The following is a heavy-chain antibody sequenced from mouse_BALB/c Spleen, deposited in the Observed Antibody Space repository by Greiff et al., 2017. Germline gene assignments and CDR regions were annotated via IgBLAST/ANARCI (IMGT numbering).Heavy chain of an antibody. Sequence: VQLQQSGAELVKPGASVKLSCTASGFNIKYTYMHWVKQRPEQGLEWIGRIDPANGNTKYDPKFQGKATITADTSSNTAYLQLSSLTSEDTAVYYCARGYGNYGAYWGQGTLVTVSA. CDR1: GFNIKYTY. J-gene: IGHJ3*01. D-gene: IGHD2-10*02. CDR2: IDPANGNT. V-gene: IGHV14-3*02. CDR3: ARGYGNYGAY.